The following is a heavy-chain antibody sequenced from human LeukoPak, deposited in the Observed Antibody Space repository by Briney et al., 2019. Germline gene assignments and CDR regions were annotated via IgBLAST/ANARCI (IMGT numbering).Heavy chain of an antibody. CDR3: APDLRGAAWSLDY. CDR1: GFTFRNYG. V-gene: IGHV3-23*01. J-gene: IGHJ4*02. D-gene: IGHD2-15*01. CDR2: VSDGGSRA. Sequence: GGSLRLSCAASGFTFRNYGMSWVRQAAGKGLAWVSVVSDGGSRAYYIDSVKGRFTISRDNSKNTLYLQMNSLRAEDTAVYYCAPDLRGAAWSLDYWGQGTLVTVSS.